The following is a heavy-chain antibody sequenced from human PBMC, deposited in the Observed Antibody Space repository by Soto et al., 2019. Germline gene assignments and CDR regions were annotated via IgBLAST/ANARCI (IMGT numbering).Heavy chain of an antibody. J-gene: IGHJ5*02. CDR3: AKNLAVAGFCLDP. CDR2: VYHSGST. D-gene: IGHD6-19*01. Sequence: SATLSLTCTVSGGYISSHYWSWIRQSPGKGLEWIGHVYHSGSTRYNPSLKRRVTISVDTSKNQFSLKLRSVTAADTAVYYCAKNLAVAGFCLDPWGQGILVTVSS. V-gene: IGHV4-59*11. CDR1: GGYISSHY.